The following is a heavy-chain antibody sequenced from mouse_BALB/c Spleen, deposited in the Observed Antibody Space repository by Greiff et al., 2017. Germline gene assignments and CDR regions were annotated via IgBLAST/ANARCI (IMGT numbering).Heavy chain of an antibody. V-gene: IGHV5-6-3*01. CDR2: INSNGGST. J-gene: IGHJ2*01. CDR3: ATYGNYGEYYFDY. Sequence: DVKLVESGGGLVQPGGSLKLSCAASGFTFSSYGMSWVRQTPDKRLELVATINSNGGSTYYPDSVKGRFTISRDNAKNTLYLQMSSLKSEDTAMYYCATYGNYGEYYFDYWGQGTTLTVSS. D-gene: IGHD2-1*01. CDR1: GFTFSSYG.